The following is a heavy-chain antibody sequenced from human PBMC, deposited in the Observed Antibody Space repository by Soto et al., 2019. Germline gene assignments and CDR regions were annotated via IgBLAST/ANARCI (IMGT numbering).Heavy chain of an antibody. CDR3: ATGLEQKLGIDY. CDR2: FDPEDGET. J-gene: IGHJ4*02. Sequence: ASVKVSCKVSGYTLTELSMHWVRQAPGKGLEWMGGFDPEDGETIYAQKFQGRVTMTEDTSTDTAYMELSSLRSEDTAVYYCATGLEQKLGIDYWGQGTLVTVSS. D-gene: IGHD6-13*01. CDR1: GYTLTELS. V-gene: IGHV1-24*01.